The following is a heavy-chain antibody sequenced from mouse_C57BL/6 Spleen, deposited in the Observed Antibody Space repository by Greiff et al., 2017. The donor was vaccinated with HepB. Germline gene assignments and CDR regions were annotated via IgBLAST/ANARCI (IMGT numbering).Heavy chain of an antibody. CDR2: IRSKSSNYAT. J-gene: IGHJ2*01. Sequence: EVQLVESGGGLVQPKGSLKLSCAASGFTFNTYAMHWVRQAPGKGLEWVARIRSKSSNYATYYADSVKDRFTISRDDSQSMLYLQMNNLKTEDTAMYYCVRDYFSYFDYWGQGTTLTVSS. V-gene: IGHV10-3*01. CDR1: GFTFNTYA. CDR3: VRDYFSYFDY.